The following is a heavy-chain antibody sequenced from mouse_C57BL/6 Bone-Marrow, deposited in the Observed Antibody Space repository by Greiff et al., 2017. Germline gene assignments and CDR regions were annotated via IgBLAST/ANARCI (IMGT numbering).Heavy chain of an antibody. CDR2: IYPGDGDT. Sequence: VKLVESGPELVKPGASVKISCKASGYAFSSSWMNWVKQRPGKGLEWIGRIYPGDGDTNYNGKFKGKATLTADKSSSTAYMQLSSLSSEDSAVYMCERFTLCSYAMDYWGQGTSVTVSS. V-gene: IGHV1-82*01. CDR3: ERFTLCSYAMDY. CDR1: GYAFSSSW. J-gene: IGHJ4*01.